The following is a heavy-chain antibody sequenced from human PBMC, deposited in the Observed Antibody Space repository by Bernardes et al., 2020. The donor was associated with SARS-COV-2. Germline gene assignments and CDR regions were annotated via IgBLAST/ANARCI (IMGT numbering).Heavy chain of an antibody. CDR1: GGSISSSSYY. Sequence: SEPLSLTCTVSGGSISSSSYYWGWLLQPPGKGLEWIGSIYYSGSTYYNPSLKSRVTISVDTSKNQFSLKLSSVTAADTAVYYCARHSTWIQLWQYGPQYYFDYWGQGTLVTVSS. D-gene: IGHD5-18*01. CDR2: IYYSGST. J-gene: IGHJ4*02. V-gene: IGHV4-39*01. CDR3: ARHSTWIQLWQYGPQYYFDY.